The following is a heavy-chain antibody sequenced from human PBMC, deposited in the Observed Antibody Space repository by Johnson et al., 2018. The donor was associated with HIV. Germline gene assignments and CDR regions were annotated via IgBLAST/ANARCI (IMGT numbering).Heavy chain of an antibody. D-gene: IGHD6-19*01. CDR3: AKGGLGHTDAFDI. V-gene: IGHV3-43*01. CDR2: ISWDGGST. J-gene: IGHJ3*02. Sequence: VQLVESGGGVVQPGRSLRLSCAASGFTFSSYSMHWVRQGPGKGLEWVSLISWDGGSTYYGDSLKGRFTISRDNSKNSLYLQMNSLRSEDTALYYCAKGGLGHTDAFDIWGQGTMVTVSS. CDR1: GFTFSSYS.